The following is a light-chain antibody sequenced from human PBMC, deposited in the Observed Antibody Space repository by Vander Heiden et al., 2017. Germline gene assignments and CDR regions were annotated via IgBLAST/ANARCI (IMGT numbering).Light chain of an antibody. CDR3: AAWDDSLNGLV. CDR1: SYNIGSNT. V-gene: IGLV1-44*01. J-gene: IGLJ2*01. CDR2: SNN. Sequence: QSVLTQPPSASGTTGQRVTISCSGSSYNIGSNTVNWYQQLPGTAPKLLIYSNNQRPSGVPDRFSGSKSGTSASLAISGLQSEDEADYYCAAWDDSLNGLVFGGGTKLTVL.